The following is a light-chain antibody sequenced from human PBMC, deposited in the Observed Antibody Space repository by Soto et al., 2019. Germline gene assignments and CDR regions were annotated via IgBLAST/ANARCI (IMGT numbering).Light chain of an antibody. CDR3: SSKTSSRTPFV. CDR2: EVN. CDR1: SSDVGGYNY. J-gene: IGLJ1*01. V-gene: IGLV2-14*01. Sequence: QSALTQPASVSGSPGQSITISCTGTSSDVGGYNYVSWYQQHPGNAPSLMIYEVNNRPSGVPNRFSGSKSGNTASLTISGLQAEDEADYYCSSKTSSRTPFVFGTGTKVTVL.